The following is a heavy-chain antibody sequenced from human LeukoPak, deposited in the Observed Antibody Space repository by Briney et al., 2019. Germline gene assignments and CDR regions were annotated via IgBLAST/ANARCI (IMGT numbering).Heavy chain of an antibody. J-gene: IGHJ4*02. CDR2: ISASNGNT. D-gene: IGHD1-7*01. CDR1: GYTFTRYG. CDR3: ARDHSNWNYAPDF. Sequence: ASVRVSCKASGYTFTRYGSSWVRQAPGQGLQWLGWISASNGNTNYSQKFRDRGTISTDTSTGTAYLDVRSLTSDDTAVYYCARDHSNWNYAPDFWGQGTLVIVSS. V-gene: IGHV1-18*01.